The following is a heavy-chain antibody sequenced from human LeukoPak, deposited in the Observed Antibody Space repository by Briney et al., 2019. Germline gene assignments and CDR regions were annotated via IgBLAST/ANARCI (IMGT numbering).Heavy chain of an antibody. J-gene: IGHJ5*02. CDR1: GFTFSSYW. Sequence: PGGSLRLSCEASGFTFSSYWMSWVRQAPGKGPEWVANIKQDGSEKYHVDSVKGRFTISRDNAKNSLYLQMNSLRAEDTAVYYCARVGIGYCSSTSCHNWFDPWGQGTLVTVSS. V-gene: IGHV3-7*01. CDR3: ARVGIGYCSSTSCHNWFDP. CDR2: IKQDGSEK. D-gene: IGHD2-2*01.